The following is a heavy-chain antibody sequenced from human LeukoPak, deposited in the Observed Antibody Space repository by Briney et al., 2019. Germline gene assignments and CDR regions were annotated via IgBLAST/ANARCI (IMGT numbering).Heavy chain of an antibody. Sequence: PGGSLRLSCAASGFTFSSYALSGAPQPPGRGLGGVSHFIGGGGSTYYADSVKGRFTISRDNSKNTLYLQMNSLRAEDTAVYYCAKDRGPSTYAATTFFDYWGQGTLVTVSS. CDR1: GFTFSSYA. V-gene: IGHV3-23*01. D-gene: IGHD5-12*01. J-gene: IGHJ4*02. CDR2: FIGGGGST. CDR3: AKDRGPSTYAATTFFDY.